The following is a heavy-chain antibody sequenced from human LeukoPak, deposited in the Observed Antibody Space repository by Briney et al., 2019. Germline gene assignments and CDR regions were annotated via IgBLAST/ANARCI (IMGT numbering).Heavy chain of an antibody. Sequence: GESLKISCKGFGYTFSSYWIGWVRQLPGKGLEWMGIIYPGDSDTRYSPSLQGQVTISVDTSIGTAYLQWSSLKASDTAIYYCARQNDFRLDYWGQGTLVTVSS. CDR3: ARQNDFRLDY. CDR1: GYTFSSYW. V-gene: IGHV5-51*01. CDR2: IYPGDSDT. J-gene: IGHJ4*02. D-gene: IGHD3-3*01.